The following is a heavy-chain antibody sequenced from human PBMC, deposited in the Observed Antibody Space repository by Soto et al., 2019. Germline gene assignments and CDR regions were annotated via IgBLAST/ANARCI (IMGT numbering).Heavy chain of an antibody. CDR2: IATAGDT. J-gene: IGHJ4*02. CDR1: GFTFSSYD. Sequence: GGSLRLSCVASGFTFSSYDMHWVRQATGKGLEWVAAIATAGDTYYPGSVKGRFTISRENAKNSLYLQMNSLRAEDTAVYYCAREVGSGFDYWGQGTLVTVSS. V-gene: IGHV3-13*01. CDR3: AREVGSGFDY. D-gene: IGHD3-10*01.